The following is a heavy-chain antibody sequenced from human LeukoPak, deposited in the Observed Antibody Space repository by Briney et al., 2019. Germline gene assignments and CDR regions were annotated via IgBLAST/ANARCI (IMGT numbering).Heavy chain of an antibody. J-gene: IGHJ5*02. D-gene: IGHD1-26*01. Sequence: SVKVSCKASGYTFTSYDINWVRQATGQGLEWMGGIIPIFGTANYAQKFQGRVTITADESTSTAYMELSSLRSEDTAVYYCARDNSVGDYAWWFDPWGQGTLVTVSS. CDR1: GYTFTSYD. CDR3: ARDNSVGDYAWWFDP. CDR2: IIPIFGTA. V-gene: IGHV1-69*13.